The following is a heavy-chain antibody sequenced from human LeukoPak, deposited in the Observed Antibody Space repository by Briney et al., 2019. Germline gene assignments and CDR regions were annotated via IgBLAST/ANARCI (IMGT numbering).Heavy chain of an antibody. CDR1: GDSISNYY. CDR3: ARVCYHISGYLRGSFDV. Sequence: SETLSLTCTVSGDSISNYYWSWIRQSAGEGLEWIGRICPSGSTTYNPSLESRATMSVDTSKNQFSLKLTSVTAADTAVYYCARVCYHISGYLRGSFDVWGQGTMVTVSS. V-gene: IGHV4-4*07. CDR2: ICPSGST. D-gene: IGHD3-22*01. J-gene: IGHJ3*01.